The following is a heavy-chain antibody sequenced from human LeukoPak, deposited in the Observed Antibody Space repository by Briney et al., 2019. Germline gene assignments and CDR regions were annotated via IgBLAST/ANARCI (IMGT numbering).Heavy chain of an antibody. J-gene: IGHJ4*02. CDR3: ARSPDTAMIDY. CDR1: GYSISSGHY. V-gene: IGHV4-38-2*01. D-gene: IGHD5-18*01. Sequence: SETLSLTCAVSGYSISSGHYWGWIRQPPGKGLEWIGSIYYSGSTYYNPSLKSRVTSSVDTSKNQFSLKLSSMTAADTAVYYCARSPDTAMIDYWGQGTLVTVSS. CDR2: IYYSGST.